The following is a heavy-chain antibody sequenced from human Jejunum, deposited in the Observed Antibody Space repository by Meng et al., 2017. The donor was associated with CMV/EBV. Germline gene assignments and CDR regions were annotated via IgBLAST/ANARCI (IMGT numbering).Heavy chain of an antibody. Sequence: GFTSTSYCMTWVRQAPGKGLEWVANIKPDGSEKYYVDSVKGRFTISRDNAKNSLYLQMDSLRAEDTAVYYCARIQVYSKGHYGMDVWGQGTTVTVSS. D-gene: IGHD4-11*01. CDR3: ARIQVYSKGHYGMDV. CDR2: IKPDGSEK. CDR1: GFTSTSYC. J-gene: IGHJ6*02. V-gene: IGHV3-7*01.